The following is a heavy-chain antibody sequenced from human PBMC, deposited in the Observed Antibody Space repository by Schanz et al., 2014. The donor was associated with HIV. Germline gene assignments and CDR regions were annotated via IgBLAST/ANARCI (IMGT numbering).Heavy chain of an antibody. D-gene: IGHD3-10*01. J-gene: IGHJ6*02. Sequence: QVQLVESGGGVVQPGRSLRLSCAASGLTFNSFGIHWVRQAPGKGLEWVAVVSFDGSKKYYADSVKGRFTISRDNSKSTLSLQMNSLRAEDTAIYYCAKGYYSSYYYYGMDVWGQGTTVTVSS. CDR3: AKGYYSSYYYYGMDV. V-gene: IGHV3-30*18. CDR1: GLTFNSFG. CDR2: VSFDGSKK.